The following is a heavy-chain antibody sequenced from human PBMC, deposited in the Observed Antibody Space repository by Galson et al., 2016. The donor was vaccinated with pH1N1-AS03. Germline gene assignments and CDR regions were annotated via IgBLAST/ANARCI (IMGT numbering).Heavy chain of an antibody. J-gene: IGHJ1*01. V-gene: IGHV1-69-2*01. CDR1: GYRFTDYY. Sequence: VKVSCKVSGYRFTDYYIHWVQQAPGKGLEWLGLVDPEDDEQVFGSKFQGRVAMTADTSTDTAYLKLKNLRSEDTAVYYCATGPPTEFAYPFWGQGTLVAVSS. CDR3: ATGPPTEFAYPF. D-gene: IGHD3-16*01. CDR2: VDPEDDEQ.